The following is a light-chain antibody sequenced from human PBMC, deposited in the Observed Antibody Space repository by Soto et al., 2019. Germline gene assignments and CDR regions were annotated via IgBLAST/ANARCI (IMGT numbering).Light chain of an antibody. V-gene: IGKV1-12*01. CDR3: QQAHSFPIT. J-gene: IGKJ5*01. CDR2: DAS. CDR1: HYIDSW. Sequence: DIQMTQSPSSVSASVGDTVTITCRASHYIDSWLAWYQQKPGKAPKLLIYDASRLRSGVPSTFSGSRSGTDFTLTITDLQPEDFATYYCQQAHSFPITFGQGTRLEIK.